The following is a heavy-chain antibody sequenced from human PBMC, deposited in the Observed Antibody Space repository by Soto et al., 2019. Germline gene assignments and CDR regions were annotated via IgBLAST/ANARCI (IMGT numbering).Heavy chain of an antibody. CDR3: TASSGYDLDWFDP. Sequence: SETLSLTCTVSGGSISSSSYYWGWIRQPPGKGLEWIGSIYYSGSTYYNPSLKSRVTISVDTSKNQFSLKLSSVTAADTAVYYCTASSGYDLDWFDPWGQGTLVTVSS. CDR2: IYYSGST. D-gene: IGHD5-12*01. CDR1: GGSISSSSYY. J-gene: IGHJ5*02. V-gene: IGHV4-39*01.